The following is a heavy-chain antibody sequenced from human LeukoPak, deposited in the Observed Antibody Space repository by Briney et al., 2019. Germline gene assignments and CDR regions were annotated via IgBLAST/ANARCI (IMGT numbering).Heavy chain of an antibody. CDR3: AGGRHYDFWSGYPRGYYYYMDV. CDR2: INHSGGT. J-gene: IGHJ6*03. D-gene: IGHD3-3*01. CDR1: GGSFSGYY. Sequence: PSETLSLTCAVYGGSFSGYYWSWIRQPPGKGLEWIGEINHSGGTNYNPSLKSRVTISVDTSKNQFSLRLSSVTAADTAVYYCAGGRHYDFWSGYPRGYYYYMDVWGKGTTVTVSS. V-gene: IGHV4-34*01.